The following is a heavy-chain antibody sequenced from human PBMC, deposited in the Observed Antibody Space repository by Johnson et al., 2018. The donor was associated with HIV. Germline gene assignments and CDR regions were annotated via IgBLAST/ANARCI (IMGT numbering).Heavy chain of an antibody. CDR2: INVDGSQM. V-gene: IGHV3-7*01. J-gene: IGHJ3*01. CDR3: ARAHLIFPKNALDF. D-gene: IGHD3-3*02. CDR1: GFPFSSFW. Sequence: MQLVESGGALVQPGGSLRLSCAASGFPFSSFWMTWVRQAPGKGLEWVANINVDGSQMYYSDSVKGRFTISRDNVNNSVFLLVNNLRVEDTAVYFCARAHLIFPKNALDFGGQGTMVTVSS.